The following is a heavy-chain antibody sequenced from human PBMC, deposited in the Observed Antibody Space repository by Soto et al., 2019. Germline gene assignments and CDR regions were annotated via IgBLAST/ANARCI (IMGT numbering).Heavy chain of an antibody. CDR3: ARMLAVNYYYYDVDV. CDR1: GFSLRNARMG. CDR2: ILSSDEK. V-gene: IGHV2-26*01. Sequence: QVTLKESGPVLVKPTETLTLTCTVSGFSLRNARMGVSWIRQPPGKALEWLAHILSSDEKSYNTSLKGRVTLSKDTSKSQVVLIMTYVDPVDTATYFCARMLAVNYYYYDVDVWGEGTTVTVSS. D-gene: IGHD3-22*01. J-gene: IGHJ6*02.